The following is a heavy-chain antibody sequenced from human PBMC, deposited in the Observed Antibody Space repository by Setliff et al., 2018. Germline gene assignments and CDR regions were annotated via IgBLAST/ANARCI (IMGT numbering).Heavy chain of an antibody. J-gene: IGHJ4*02. D-gene: IGHD1-26*01. CDR2: IFYRGTT. V-gene: IGHV4-39*07. CDR1: GGSISSMSYY. Sequence: ASETLSLTCTVSGGSISSMSYYWGWLRQPPGRGLEWIGTIFYRGTTYYNLSLKSPVTISLAASKNQFSLKLSSVTAADTDVYFCARDNTLVGATDYWGQGTLVTVSS. CDR3: ARDNTLVGATDY.